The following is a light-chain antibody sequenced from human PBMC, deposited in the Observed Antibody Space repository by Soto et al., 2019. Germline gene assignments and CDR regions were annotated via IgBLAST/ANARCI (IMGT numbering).Light chain of an antibody. Sequence: DIQMTQSPSCLSSSVVDRITITFRASQSISSSLNWFQHSPGQPPKLLLFAASNLHAGVPPRFSGSGSGTSFSLTIRSLQPEDFATYYCQQSFNLPRTFGPGTKVDIK. CDR1: QSISSS. V-gene: IGKV1-39*01. J-gene: IGKJ1*01. CDR2: AAS. CDR3: QQSFNLPRT.